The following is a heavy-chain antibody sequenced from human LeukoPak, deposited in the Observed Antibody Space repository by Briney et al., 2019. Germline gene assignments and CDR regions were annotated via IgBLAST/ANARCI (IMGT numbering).Heavy chain of an antibody. Sequence: PGGSLRLSCEASGLTSSSYSMIWVRQPPGKGLEWVSYISASSGSIYYADSVKGRFTVSRDNAKESLFLQINSLRDEDTAVYYCATDLVGRYWGQGTLVTVSS. CDR3: ATDLVGRY. D-gene: IGHD1-26*01. CDR1: GLTSSSYS. V-gene: IGHV3-48*02. CDR2: ISASSGSI. J-gene: IGHJ4*02.